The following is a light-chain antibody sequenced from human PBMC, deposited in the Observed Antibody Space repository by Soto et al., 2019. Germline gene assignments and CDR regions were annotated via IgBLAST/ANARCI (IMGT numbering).Light chain of an antibody. CDR1: SSYVGVYNY. CDR3: SYYSSSSPVNV. Sequence: QSALTQPASVSGSPGQSITISCTGTSSYVGVYNYVSWYQQHPGKAPKLMIYDVSNRPSGVSNRFSGSKSGNTASLTISGHQDDDAHDYYGSYYSSSSPVNVFGTGTKVTVL. CDR2: DVS. J-gene: IGLJ1*01. V-gene: IGLV2-14*01.